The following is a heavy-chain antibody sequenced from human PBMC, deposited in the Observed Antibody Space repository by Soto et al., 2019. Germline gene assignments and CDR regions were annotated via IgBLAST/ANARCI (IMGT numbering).Heavy chain of an antibody. J-gene: IGHJ4*02. CDR3: ARGAPGIVGATPHFDY. CDR1: GFTFSSYS. D-gene: IGHD1-26*01. Sequence: EVQLVESGGGLVKPGGSLRLSCAASGFTFSSYSMNWVRQAPGKGLEWVSSISSSSSYIYYADSVKGRFTISRDNAKNSLYLQMNSLSAEDTAVYYCARGAPGIVGATPHFDYWGQGTLVTVSS. V-gene: IGHV3-21*01. CDR2: ISSSSSYI.